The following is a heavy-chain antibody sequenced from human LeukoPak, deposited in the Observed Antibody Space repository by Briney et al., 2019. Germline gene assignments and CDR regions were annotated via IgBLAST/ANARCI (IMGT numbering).Heavy chain of an antibody. D-gene: IGHD3-10*01. CDR2: ISSSSSYI. CDR3: ARDWTDRPLWFGEPRGAFDI. V-gene: IGHV3-21*01. Sequence: PGGSLRLSCAASGFTFSSYAMSWVRQAPGKGLEWVSSISSSSSYIYYADSVKGRFTISRDNAKNSLYLQMNSLRAEDTAVYYCARDWTDRPLWFGEPRGAFDIWGQGTMVTVSS. J-gene: IGHJ3*02. CDR1: GFTFSSYA.